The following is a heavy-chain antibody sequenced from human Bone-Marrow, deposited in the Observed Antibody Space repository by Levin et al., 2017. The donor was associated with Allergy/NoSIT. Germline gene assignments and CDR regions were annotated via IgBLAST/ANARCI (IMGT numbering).Heavy chain of an antibody. V-gene: IGHV3-30*18. Sequence: SCAASGFPFSSYDIHWVRQAPGKGLEWVAVTSYDGRDKKYADSVKGRFTISRDNSKNTLFLQMNSLRPDDTALYYCAKASSWGQGTLVTVSS. CDR2: TSYDGRDK. CDR1: GFPFSSYD. CDR3: AKASS. J-gene: IGHJ5*02.